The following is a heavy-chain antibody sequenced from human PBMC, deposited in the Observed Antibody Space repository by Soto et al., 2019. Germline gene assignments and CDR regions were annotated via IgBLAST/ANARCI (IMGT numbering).Heavy chain of an antibody. Sequence: QVQLVQSGAEVKKPGSSVKVSCKASGGTFSSYAISWVRQAPGQGLEWMGGIIPIFGTANYAQKFQGRVTITADESTSTAYMELSSLRSQDTAVYYCARVLRFLEWLPYGMDVWGQGTTVTVSS. CDR1: GGTFSSYA. CDR3: ARVLRFLEWLPYGMDV. V-gene: IGHV1-69*01. J-gene: IGHJ6*02. CDR2: IIPIFGTA. D-gene: IGHD3-3*01.